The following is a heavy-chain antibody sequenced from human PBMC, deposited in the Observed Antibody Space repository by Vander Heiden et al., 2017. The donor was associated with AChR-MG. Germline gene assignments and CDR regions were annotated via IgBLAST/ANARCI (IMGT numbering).Heavy chain of an antibody. Sequence: EVQLVESGGGLVQPGGSLRLSCAASAFTFSSYWMSWVRQAPGKGLGWVANIKQDGSEKYYVDAVKGRFTISRDNAKNSLYLQMNSLRAEDTAVYYCAREGSSSWYDRDYWGQGTLVTVSS. D-gene: IGHD6-13*01. V-gene: IGHV3-7*01. CDR1: AFTFSSYW. CDR3: AREGSSSWYDRDY. CDR2: IKQDGSEK. J-gene: IGHJ4*02.